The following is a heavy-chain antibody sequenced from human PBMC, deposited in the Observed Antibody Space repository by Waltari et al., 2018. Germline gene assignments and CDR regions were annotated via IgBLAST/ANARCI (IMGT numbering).Heavy chain of an antibody. J-gene: IGHJ4*02. CDR3: AAPHSTSWYVSDY. V-gene: IGHV3-74*01. Sequence: EVQLVESGGGLVQPGGSLRLSCAASALSFSTSWMHWVRQGPGKGLVWVSRINGDGSTTNYADSVKGRFTISRDNAKNTLYLQMNSLRAEDTAVYYCAAPHSTSWYVSDYWGQGALVTVSS. D-gene: IGHD2-2*01. CDR2: INGDGSTT. CDR1: ALSFSTSW.